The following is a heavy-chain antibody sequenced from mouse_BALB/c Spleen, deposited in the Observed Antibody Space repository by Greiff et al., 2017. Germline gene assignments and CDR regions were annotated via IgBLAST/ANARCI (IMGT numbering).Heavy chain of an antibody. D-gene: IGHD2-4*01. CDR3: ARCYDYGDAMDY. CDR1: GYAFTNYL. CDR2: INPGSGGT. J-gene: IGHJ4*01. Sequence: QVQLQQSGAELVRPGTSVKVSCKASGYAFTNYLIEWVKQRPGQGLEWIGVINPGSGGTNYNEKFKGKATLTADKSSSTAYMQLSSLTSDDSAVYFCARCYDYGDAMDYWGQGTSVTVSS. V-gene: IGHV1-54*01.